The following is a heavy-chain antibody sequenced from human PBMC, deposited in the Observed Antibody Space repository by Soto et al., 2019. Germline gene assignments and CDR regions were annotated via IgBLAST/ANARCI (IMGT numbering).Heavy chain of an antibody. CDR2: ISGYNGNT. J-gene: IGHJ5*02. CDR3: AGVEGYKWYVGGWFDP. CDR1: GYTFTSYG. Sequence: QVQLVQSGAEVTKPGASVKVSCKSSGYTFTSYGISWVRQAPGQGLAWMGWISGYNGNTNYAQKLQGRVTMTTDTSTSTAYMELRSLRADGTDVYYCAGVEGYKWYVGGWFDPWVQGTLVTVSP. V-gene: IGHV1-18*01. D-gene: IGHD1-1*01.